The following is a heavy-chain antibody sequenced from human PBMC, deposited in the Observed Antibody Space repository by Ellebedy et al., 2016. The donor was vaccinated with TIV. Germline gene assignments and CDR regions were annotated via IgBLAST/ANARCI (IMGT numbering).Heavy chain of an antibody. V-gene: IGHV3-11*06. CDR2: MSISDTYT. J-gene: IGHJ4*02. D-gene: IGHD2-2*02. CDR1: GFTFTDYY. CDR3: ARVGRDCTITTCYKYYFDY. Sequence: GGSLRLXCAASGFTFTDYYMSWIRQAPGKGLEWVSYMSISDTYTNYADSVKGRFTISRDNAKNSLYLQMNSLRAEDTAVYYCARVGRDCTITTCYKYYFDYWGQGTLVTVSS.